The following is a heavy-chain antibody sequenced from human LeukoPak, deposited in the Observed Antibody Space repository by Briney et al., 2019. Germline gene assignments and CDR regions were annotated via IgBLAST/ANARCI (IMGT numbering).Heavy chain of an antibody. CDR3: ARGSGRVSMMESAYYYGMDV. J-gene: IGHJ6*02. CDR1: GGTFSSYA. Sequence: SVKVSCKASGGTFSSYAISWVRQAPGQGLEWMGGVIPIFGTANYAQKFQGRVTLTADESTRTAYLELSSLRSEDTAVYYCARGSGRVSMMESAYYYGMDVWGQGTTVTVSS. CDR2: VIPIFGTA. D-gene: IGHD5/OR15-5a*01. V-gene: IGHV1-69*01.